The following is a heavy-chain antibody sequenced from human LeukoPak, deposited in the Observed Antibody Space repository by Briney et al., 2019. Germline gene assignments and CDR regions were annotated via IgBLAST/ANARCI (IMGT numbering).Heavy chain of an antibody. V-gene: IGHV3-53*01. D-gene: IGHD5-18*01. CDR2: IYSGGST. CDR1: GFTVSTNY. Sequence: GGSLRLSCAASGFTVSTNYMSWVRQAPGKGLEWLSVIYSGGSTYYAHSVKGRFTISRDNSKNTLHLQMNSLRAEDTAMYYCARATTAWLQMGYWGQGSLVTVSS. J-gene: IGHJ4*02. CDR3: ARATTAWLQMGY.